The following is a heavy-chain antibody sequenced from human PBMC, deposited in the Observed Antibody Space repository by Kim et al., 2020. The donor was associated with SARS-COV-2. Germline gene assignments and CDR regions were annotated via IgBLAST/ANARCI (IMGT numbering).Heavy chain of an antibody. V-gene: IGHV3-7*01. CDR1: GFTFSSYW. D-gene: IGHD3-10*01. CDR2: IKQDGSEK. CDR3: ARELHFGDGELLLWAFDI. J-gene: IGHJ3*02. Sequence: GGSLRLSCAASGFTFSSYWMSWVRQAPGKGLEWVANIKQDGSEKYYVDSVKGRFTISRDNAKNSLYLQMNSLRAEDTAVYYCARELHFGDGELLLWAFDIWGQGTMVTVSS.